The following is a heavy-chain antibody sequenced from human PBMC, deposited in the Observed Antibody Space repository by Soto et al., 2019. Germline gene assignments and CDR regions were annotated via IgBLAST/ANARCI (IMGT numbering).Heavy chain of an antibody. V-gene: IGHV3-21*01. D-gene: IGHD2-8*01. CDR3: VGSPQGTCVMED. Sequence: EVQLVESGGGLVKPGGSLRLYCAASGLTFSSYSMNWVRQAPGKGLEWVSSISSGDSYIYYADSVRGRFTISRDNPGNSLMCQINRPRVEGTVFLLCVGSPQGTCVMEDWGQGALVTVSS. CDR2: ISSGDSYI. CDR1: GLTFSSYS. J-gene: IGHJ4*02.